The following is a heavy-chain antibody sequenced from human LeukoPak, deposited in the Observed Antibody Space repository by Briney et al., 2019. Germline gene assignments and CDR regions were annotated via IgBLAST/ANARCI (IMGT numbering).Heavy chain of an antibody. CDR2: LYPGVGT. Sequence: PSETLSLTCTVSGGPIFSYYWSWIRQTAGKGLEWIGRLYPGVGTDYNPSLKSRVTMSVDTSKKQFAPKLSAVTAADTAVYYCARLKFYDSTGYSPGHYMDVWGKGTTVTVSS. CDR1: GGPIFSYY. J-gene: IGHJ6*03. CDR3: ARLKFYDSTGYSPGHYMDV. V-gene: IGHV4-4*07. D-gene: IGHD3-22*01.